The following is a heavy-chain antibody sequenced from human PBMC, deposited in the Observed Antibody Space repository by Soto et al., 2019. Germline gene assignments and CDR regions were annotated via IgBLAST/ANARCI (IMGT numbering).Heavy chain of an antibody. CDR3: AKDQVLLWFGELSLYFDY. J-gene: IGHJ4*02. CDR1: GFTFSSYA. D-gene: IGHD3-10*01. CDR2: ISGSGGST. Sequence: GGSLRLSCAASGFTFSSYAMSWVRQAPGKGLEWVSAISGSGGSTYYADSVKGRFTISRDNSKNTPYLQMNSLRAEDTAVYYCAKDQVLLWFGELSLYFDYWGQGTLVTVSS. V-gene: IGHV3-23*01.